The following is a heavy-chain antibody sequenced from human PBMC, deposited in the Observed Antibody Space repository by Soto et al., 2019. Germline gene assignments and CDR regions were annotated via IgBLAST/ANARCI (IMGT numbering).Heavy chain of an antibody. CDR1: GYTFTSYY. Sequence: ASVKVSCKSSGYTFTSYYMHWVRQAPGQGLEWMGIINPSGGSKSYAQKFQGRVTMTRDTSTSTVYMELSSLRSEDTAVYYCARDTAMAPYYYYGMDVWGQGTTVTVYS. CDR3: ARDTAMAPYYYYGMDV. V-gene: IGHV1-46*01. J-gene: IGHJ6*02. D-gene: IGHD5-18*01. CDR2: INPSGGSK.